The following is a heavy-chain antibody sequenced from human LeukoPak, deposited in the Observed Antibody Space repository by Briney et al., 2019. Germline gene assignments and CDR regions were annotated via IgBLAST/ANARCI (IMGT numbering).Heavy chain of an antibody. CDR3: ARGLAVVVPAAIHWFDP. CDR1: RYTFTSYD. D-gene: IGHD2-2*01. V-gene: IGHV1-8*03. J-gene: IGHJ5*02. CDR2: MNPNSGNT. Sequence: ASVKVSCKASRYTFTSYDINWVRQATAQGLEWMGWMNPNSGNTGYAQKSQGRVTITRNTSISTAYMELSSLRSEDTAVYYCARGLAVVVPAAIHWFDPWGQGTLVTVSS.